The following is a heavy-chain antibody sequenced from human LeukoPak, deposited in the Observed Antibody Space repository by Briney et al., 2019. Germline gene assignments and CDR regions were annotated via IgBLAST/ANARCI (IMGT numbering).Heavy chain of an antibody. CDR1: GYTFTSYD. D-gene: IGHD1-1*01. Sequence: ASVKVSCKASGYTFTSYDINWVRQASGQGLEWMGWINPNSVNTGFTQKFQGRVTVTRSTSISTAYMELSSLTSDDTAVYYYARTSTGTRGGYDVWGQGTLVTVSS. CDR2: INPNSVNT. CDR3: ARTSTGTRGGYDV. J-gene: IGHJ4*02. V-gene: IGHV1-8*01.